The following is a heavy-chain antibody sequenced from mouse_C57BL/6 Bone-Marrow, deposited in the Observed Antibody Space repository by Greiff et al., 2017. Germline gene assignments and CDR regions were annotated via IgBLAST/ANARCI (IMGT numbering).Heavy chain of an antibody. J-gene: IGHJ2*01. D-gene: IGHD2-4*01. V-gene: IGHV5-4*01. CDR2: ISDGGSYT. CDR3: ARDDYDPFGY. CDR1: GFTFSSYA. Sequence: DVMLVESGGGLVKPGGSLKLSCAASGFTFSSYAMSWVRQTPEKRLEWVATISDGGSYTYYPDNVKGRSTIPRDNAKNNLYLQMSHLKSEDTAMYYCARDDYDPFGYWGQGTTLTVSS.